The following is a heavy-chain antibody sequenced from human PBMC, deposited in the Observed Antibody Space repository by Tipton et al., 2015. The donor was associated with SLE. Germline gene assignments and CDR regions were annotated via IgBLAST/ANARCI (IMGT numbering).Heavy chain of an antibody. J-gene: IGHJ6*03. CDR2: INSLGST. V-gene: IGHV4-34*04. CDR1: TESLSGYY. CDR3: ARTPRGYSVGYYYCMDV. D-gene: IGHD5/OR15-5a*01. Sequence: GLVKSSETLSLTCAVYTESLSGYYWSWIRQPPGKGLEWIGEINSLGSTNNNPSLKSRATISVDTSKNQFSLKMTSVTAADTAVYYCARTPRGYSVGYYYCMDVWGEGTTVTVSS.